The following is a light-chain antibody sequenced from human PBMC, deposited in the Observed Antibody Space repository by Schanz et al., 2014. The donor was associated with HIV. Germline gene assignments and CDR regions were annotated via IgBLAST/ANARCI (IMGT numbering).Light chain of an antibody. J-gene: IGKJ1*01. Sequence: DIQMTQSPSSLSASVGDRVTITCRASQSIRNYLNWYQQKPGKAPNLLISAASSLQSGVPSRFSGSGSGTDYTLTINSLQPEDFATYFCQQSYNIPQWTFGQGTKVEIK. CDR2: AAS. V-gene: IGKV1-39*01. CDR3: QQSYNIPQWT. CDR1: QSIRNY.